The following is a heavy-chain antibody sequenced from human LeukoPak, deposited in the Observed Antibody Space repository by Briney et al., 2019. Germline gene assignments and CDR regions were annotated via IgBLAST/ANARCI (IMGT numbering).Heavy chain of an antibody. V-gene: IGHV4-59*08. J-gene: IGHJ6*02. CDR3: ARHIRGYPHNHYGMDV. Sequence: SETLPLTCTVSGGSISSYYWSWIRQPPGKGLEWIGYIYYSGSTNYNPSLKSRVTISVDTSKNQFSLKLSSVTAADTAVYYCARHIRGYPHNHYGMDVWGQGTTVTVSS. D-gene: IGHD3-3*02. CDR2: IYYSGST. CDR1: GGSISSYY.